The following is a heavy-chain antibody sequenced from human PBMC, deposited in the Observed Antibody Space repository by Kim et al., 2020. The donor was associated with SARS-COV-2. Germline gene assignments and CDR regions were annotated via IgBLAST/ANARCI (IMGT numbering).Heavy chain of an antibody. CDR1: GGTFSSYA. Sequence: SVKVSCKASGGTFSSYAISWVRQAPGQGLEWMGGIIPIFGTANYAQKFQGRVTITADESTSTAYMELSSLRSEDTAVYYCARQPQPYYYDSSGYFTWGQGTLVTVSS. J-gene: IGHJ5*02. D-gene: IGHD3-22*01. CDR2: IIPIFGTA. CDR3: ARQPQPYYYDSSGYFT. V-gene: IGHV1-69*13.